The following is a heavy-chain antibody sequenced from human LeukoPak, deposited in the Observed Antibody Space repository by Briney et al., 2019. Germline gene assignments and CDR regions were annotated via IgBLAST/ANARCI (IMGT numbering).Heavy chain of an antibody. J-gene: IGHJ4*02. Sequence: SETLSLTCTVSGGSITSYFWTWIRRPAGKGLEWIWRIYTSGSTSYTPSLRSRVTMSVDTSKNQVSLNLSAVTAADTAVYYCARETETVAGRGLDYWGQGTLVTVSS. V-gene: IGHV4-4*07. CDR2: IYTSGST. D-gene: IGHD6-19*01. CDR3: ARETETVAGRGLDY. CDR1: GGSITSYF.